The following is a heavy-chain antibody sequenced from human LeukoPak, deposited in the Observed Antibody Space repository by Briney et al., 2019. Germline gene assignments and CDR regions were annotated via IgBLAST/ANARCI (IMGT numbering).Heavy chain of an antibody. CDR1: GDSVSSYY. V-gene: IGHV4-59*02. CDR3: VRDPSITASGVYFDD. Sequence: SVTLSLTCSVSGDSVSSYYWSWIGQRPGKGLEWIGYIYYSGSTKYNPSLKSRATISIDTSNNQFFLKVKSVTAADTAVYYCVRDPSITASGVYFDDWGQGTLVTVSS. CDR2: IYYSGST. J-gene: IGHJ4*02. D-gene: IGHD1-20*01.